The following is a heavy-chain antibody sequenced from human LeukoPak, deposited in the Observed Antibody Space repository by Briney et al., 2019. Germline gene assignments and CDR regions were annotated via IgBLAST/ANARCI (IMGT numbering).Heavy chain of an antibody. V-gene: IGHV4-30-4*08. CDR3: ARAGSSTTLDAFDI. J-gene: IGHJ3*02. CDR2: IYYSGST. D-gene: IGHD2-2*01. Sequence: PSQTLSLTCTVSGGSISSGDYYWSWIRQPPGKGLEWIGYIYYSGSTYYNPSLKSRVTISVDTSKNQFSLKLSSVTAAGTAVYYCARAGSSTTLDAFDIWGQGTMVTVSS. CDR1: GGSISSGDYY.